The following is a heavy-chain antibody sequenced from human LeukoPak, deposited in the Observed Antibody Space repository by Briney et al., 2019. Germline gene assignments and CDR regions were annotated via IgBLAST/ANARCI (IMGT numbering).Heavy chain of an antibody. Sequence: DPSETLSLTCTVSGGSISSGSYYWSWIRQPAGKGLEWIGRIYTSGSTNYNPSLKSRVTISVDTSKNQFSLKLSSVTAADTAVYYCARANWSYDPSFDYWGQGTLVTVSS. V-gene: IGHV4-61*02. CDR3: ARANWSYDPSFDY. J-gene: IGHJ4*02. CDR1: GGSISSGSYY. D-gene: IGHD1-7*01. CDR2: IYTSGST.